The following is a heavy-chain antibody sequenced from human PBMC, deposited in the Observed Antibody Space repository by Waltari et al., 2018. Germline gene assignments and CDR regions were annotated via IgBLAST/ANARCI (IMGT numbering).Heavy chain of an antibody. V-gene: IGHV3-7*01. D-gene: IGHD3-9*01. CDR3: ARDLRYFDWLGY. CDR1: GFLLKTHW. Sequence: QLVQSGGALVQPGGSRRLSCVSYGFLLKTHWTPWVRQAPGKGLQWVAKIHPEGVVANYVDSVKCRFTVSRDNAKNSLYLQMTSLTTDDTAVYFCARDLRYFDWLGYWGQGTLVTVSS. CDR2: IHPEGVVA. J-gene: IGHJ4*02.